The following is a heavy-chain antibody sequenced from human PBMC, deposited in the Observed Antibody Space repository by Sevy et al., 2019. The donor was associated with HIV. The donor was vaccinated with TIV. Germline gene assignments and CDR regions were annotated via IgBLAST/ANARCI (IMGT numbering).Heavy chain of an antibody. CDR1: GGTITSLY. CDR2: IYYNGHI. Sequence: SEILSLTCTVSGGTITSLYWNWIRQPPGKGLEWVANIYYNGHINYNPSLKSRVTLSLDTSKNQSSLRLSSVTAADTAMYYCAGENAWGRGYSWGQGTLVTVSS. D-gene: IGHD1-26*01. V-gene: IGHV4-59*08. J-gene: IGHJ4*02. CDR3: AGENAWGRGYS.